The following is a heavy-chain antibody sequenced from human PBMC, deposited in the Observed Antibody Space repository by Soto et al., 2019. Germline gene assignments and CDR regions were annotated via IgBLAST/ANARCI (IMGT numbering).Heavy chain of an antibody. V-gene: IGHV1-18*01. Sequence: ASVKVSYKASGYTLTSYGISWVRQAPGQGLEWMGWISAYNGNTNYAQKLQGRVTMATDTSTSTAYMELRSLRSDDTAVYYCARDSPPRYYDSSGYYFDYWGQGTLVTVSS. CDR3: ARDSPPRYYDSSGYYFDY. D-gene: IGHD3-22*01. J-gene: IGHJ4*02. CDR1: GYTLTSYG. CDR2: ISAYNGNT.